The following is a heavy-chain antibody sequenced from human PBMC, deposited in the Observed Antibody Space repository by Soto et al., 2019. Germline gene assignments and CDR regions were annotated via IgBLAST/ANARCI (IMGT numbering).Heavy chain of an antibody. V-gene: IGHV4-39*07. D-gene: IGHD5-12*01. CDR1: GGSITSNTFY. CDR3: ARVIGGYDYYYYYGMDV. CDR2: MYYSGNT. Sequence: SETLSLTCTVSGGSITSNTFYWGWIRQPPGKGLEWIGSMYYSGNTYYNPSLKSRVTISVATSKNQFSLKLRSVTAADTAVYYCARVIGGYDYYYYYGMDVWGQGTTVTVSS. J-gene: IGHJ6*02.